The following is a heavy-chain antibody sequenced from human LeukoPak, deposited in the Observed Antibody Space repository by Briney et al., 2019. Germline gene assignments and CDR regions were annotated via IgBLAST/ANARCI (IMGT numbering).Heavy chain of an antibody. Sequence: GGSRRLSCAASGFTFSSYSMNWVRQAPGKGLEWVSSISSSSSYIYYADSAKGRFTISRDNAKNSLYLQMNSLRAEDTAVYYCARGGGYSYGYPLDYWGQGTLVTVSS. CDR3: ARGGGYSYGYPLDY. CDR2: ISSSSSYI. D-gene: IGHD5-18*01. J-gene: IGHJ4*02. CDR1: GFTFSSYS. V-gene: IGHV3-21*01.